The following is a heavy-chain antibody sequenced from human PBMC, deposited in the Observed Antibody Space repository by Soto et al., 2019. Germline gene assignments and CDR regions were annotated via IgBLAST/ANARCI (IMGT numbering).Heavy chain of an antibody. V-gene: IGHV3-33*01. CDR1: GFTFSSYG. J-gene: IGHJ6*03. CDR2: IWYDGSNK. CDR3: ARGGCMSSTSCYALYYYYYMDV. Sequence: GGSLRLSCAASGFTFSSYGMHWVRQAPGKGLEWVAVIWYDGSNKYYADSVKGRFTISRDNSKNTLYLQMNSLRAEDTAVYYCARGGCMSSTSCYALYYYYYMDVWGKGTTVTVSS. D-gene: IGHD2-2*01.